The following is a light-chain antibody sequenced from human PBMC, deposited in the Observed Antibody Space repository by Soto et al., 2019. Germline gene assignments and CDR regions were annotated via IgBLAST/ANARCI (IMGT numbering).Light chain of an antibody. Sequence: EIVMTQSPLSLPVTPGEPASISCRSSQSLLHSNGYNFLNWYLQKPGQSPQLLIFLGSHRASGVNDRFSGSGSGTDFTLKISRVEAEDVGVYYCMQALHTWTFGQGTKVEIK. CDR2: LGS. V-gene: IGKV2-28*01. CDR3: MQALHTWT. J-gene: IGKJ1*01. CDR1: QSLLHSNGYNF.